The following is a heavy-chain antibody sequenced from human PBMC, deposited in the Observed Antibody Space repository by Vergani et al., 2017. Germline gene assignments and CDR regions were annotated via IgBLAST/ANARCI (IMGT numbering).Heavy chain of an antibody. D-gene: IGHD2-8*01. Sequence: EVQLVESGGGLVKPGGSLRLSCAASGFTFSNAWMSWVRQAPGKGLEWVGRIKSKTDGGTTDYAAPVKGRFTISRDDSKNTLYLQMNSLKTEDTAVYYCTTELVYGPRGDYWGQGTLVTVSS. V-gene: IGHV3-15*01. CDR2: IKSKTDGGTT. CDR3: TTELVYGPRGDY. CDR1: GFTFSNAW. J-gene: IGHJ4*02.